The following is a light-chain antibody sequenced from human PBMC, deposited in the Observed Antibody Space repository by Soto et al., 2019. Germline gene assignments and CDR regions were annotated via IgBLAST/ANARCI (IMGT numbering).Light chain of an antibody. J-gene: IGKJ4*01. CDR2: DAS. CDR1: QGISSW. CDR3: QQYHSYPPT. Sequence: DIQMTQSPSSQSASVGDRVTIICRASQGISSWLAWYQQKPKKAPESLIYDASRLQGGVPSRFSGSGSGTDFTLTISSLQHEDSATYYCQQYHSYPPTFGGGTRVEIK. V-gene: IGKV1D-16*01.